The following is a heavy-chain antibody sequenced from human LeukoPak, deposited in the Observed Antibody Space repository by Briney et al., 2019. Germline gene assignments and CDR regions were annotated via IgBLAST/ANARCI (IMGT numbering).Heavy chain of an antibody. V-gene: IGHV4-31*03. J-gene: IGHJ4*02. Sequence: SETLSLTCTVSGGSISSGGYYWSWIRQHPGKGLEWIGYICYSGSTYYNPSLKSRVTISVDTSKNQFSLKLSSVTAADTAVYYCARELVRSNYFDYWGQGTLVTVSS. CDR2: ICYSGST. D-gene: IGHD6-13*01. CDR1: GGSISSGGYY. CDR3: ARELVRSNYFDY.